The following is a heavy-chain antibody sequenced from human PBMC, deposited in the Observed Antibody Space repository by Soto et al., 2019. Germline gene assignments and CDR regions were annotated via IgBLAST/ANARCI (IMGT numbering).Heavy chain of an antibody. J-gene: IGHJ4*02. Sequence: QVQLVQSGAEVKKPGASVKVSCKASGYTFTSYGISWVRQAPEQGLEWMGWISAYNGNTNYAQKLQGRATMTTDTSTSTAYMELRSLRSDDTAVYYCARHDLVTSDYSSGWYGYYFDYWGQGTLVTVAS. CDR1: GYTFTSYG. D-gene: IGHD6-13*01. CDR3: ARHDLVTSDYSSGWYGYYFDY. V-gene: IGHV1-18*01. CDR2: ISAYNGNT.